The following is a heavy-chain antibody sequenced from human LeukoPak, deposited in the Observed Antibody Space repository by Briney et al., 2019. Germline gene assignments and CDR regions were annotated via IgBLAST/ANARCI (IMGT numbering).Heavy chain of an antibody. D-gene: IGHD3-10*01. CDR1: GYTSTSYD. Sequence: ASVKVSCKASGYTSTSYDINWVRQATGQGLEWMGWMNPNSGNTGYAQKFQGRVTMTRNTSISTAYMELSSLRSEDTAVYYCARGITMVRGAWFDPWGQGTLVTVSS. J-gene: IGHJ5*02. V-gene: IGHV1-8*01. CDR2: MNPNSGNT. CDR3: ARGITMVRGAWFDP.